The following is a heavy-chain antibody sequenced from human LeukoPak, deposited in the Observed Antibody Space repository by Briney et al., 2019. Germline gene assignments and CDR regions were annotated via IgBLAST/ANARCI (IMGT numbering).Heavy chain of an antibody. CDR2: ISSSSSYI. Sequence: GGSLRLSCAASGFTFSSYSMNWVRQAPGKGLEWVSSISSSSSYIYYADSVKGRFTISRDNAKNSLYLQMNSLRAEDTAVYYCARERPTFYCSGGSCYFDYWGQGTLVTVSS. CDR3: ARERPTFYCSGGSCYFDY. J-gene: IGHJ4*02. D-gene: IGHD2-15*01. CDR1: GFTFSSYS. V-gene: IGHV3-21*01.